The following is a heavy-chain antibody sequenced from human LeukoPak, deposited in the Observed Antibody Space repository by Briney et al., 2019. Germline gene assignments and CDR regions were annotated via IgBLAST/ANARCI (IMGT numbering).Heavy chain of an antibody. CDR3: ASLYGGKHELDY. V-gene: IGHV1-46*01. CDR2: INPSGGST. CDR1: GYTFTSYY. Sequence: ASVKVSCKASGYTFTSYYMHWVRQAPGQGLEWMGIINPSGGSTSYAQKFQGRVAMTRDTSTSTVYMELSSLRSEDTAVYYCASLYGGKHELDYWGQGTLVTVSS. J-gene: IGHJ4*02. D-gene: IGHD4-23*01.